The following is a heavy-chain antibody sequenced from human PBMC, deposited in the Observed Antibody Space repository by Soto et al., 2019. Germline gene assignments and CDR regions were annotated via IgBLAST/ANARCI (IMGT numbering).Heavy chain of an antibody. CDR1: GGSISSGDYY. CDR2: IYYSGST. D-gene: IGHD4-17*01. CDR3: ARGTTVVRGGYYYYYGMDV. V-gene: IGHV4-30-4*01. J-gene: IGHJ6*02. Sequence: PSETLSLTCTVSGGSISSGDYYWSWIRQPPGKGLEWIGYIYYSGSTYYNPSLKSRVTISVDTSKNQFSLKLSSVTAADTAVYYCARGTTVVRGGYYYYYGMDVWGQGTTVTVSS.